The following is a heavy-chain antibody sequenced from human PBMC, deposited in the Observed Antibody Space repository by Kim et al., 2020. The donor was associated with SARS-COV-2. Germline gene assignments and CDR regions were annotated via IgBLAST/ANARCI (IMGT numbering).Heavy chain of an antibody. V-gene: IGHV4-34*01. D-gene: IGHD3-22*01. CDR3: ARGVIYGPDYYYGMDV. Sequence: SLKSRVTISVDTSKNQFSLKLSSVTAADTAVYYCARGVIYGPDYYYGMDVWGQGTTVTVSS. J-gene: IGHJ6*02.